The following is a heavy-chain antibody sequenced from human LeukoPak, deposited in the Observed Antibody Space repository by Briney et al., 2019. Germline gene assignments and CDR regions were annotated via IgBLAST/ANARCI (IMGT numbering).Heavy chain of an antibody. CDR1: GGSISPYY. V-gene: IGHV4-59*01. CDR3: ARYDFNKYFDF. CDR2: IYYSGST. J-gene: IGHJ4*02. D-gene: IGHD3-3*01. Sequence: SETLSLTCSVSGGSISPYYWSWIRQPPGKGLEWIGYIYYSGSTNYNPSLKSRVTMSVDTSKNQFSLKLTSVTAADTAVYYCARYDFNKYFDFWGQGALVTVSS.